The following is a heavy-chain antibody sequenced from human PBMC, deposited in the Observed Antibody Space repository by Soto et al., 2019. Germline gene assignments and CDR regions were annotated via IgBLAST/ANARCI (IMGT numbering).Heavy chain of an antibody. CDR2: IKSKTDGGTT. Sequence: GGSLRLSCAASGFTFSNAWMNWVRQAPGKGLEWVGRIKSKTDGGTTDYAAPVKGRFTISRDDSKNTLYLQMNSLKAEDTAVYYCTTLTETYYDILTGYSDAFDIWGQGTMVTVSS. V-gene: IGHV3-15*07. CDR1: GFTFSNAW. J-gene: IGHJ3*02. D-gene: IGHD3-9*01. CDR3: TTLTETYYDILTGYSDAFDI.